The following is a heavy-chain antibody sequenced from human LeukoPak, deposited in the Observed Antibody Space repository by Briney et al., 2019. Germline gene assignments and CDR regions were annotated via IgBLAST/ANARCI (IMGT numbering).Heavy chain of an antibody. Sequence: GGSLRLSCAASGFTFSSYGMYWVRQAPGKGLEWVAVIWYDGSNKYYADSVKGRFTISRGNSKNTLYLQMNSLRAEDTAVYYCAKELQMATIKDDSSYFDYWGQGTLVTVSS. J-gene: IGHJ4*02. CDR3: AKELQMATIKDDSSYFDY. D-gene: IGHD5-24*01. CDR2: IWYDGSNK. V-gene: IGHV3-33*06. CDR1: GFTFSSYG.